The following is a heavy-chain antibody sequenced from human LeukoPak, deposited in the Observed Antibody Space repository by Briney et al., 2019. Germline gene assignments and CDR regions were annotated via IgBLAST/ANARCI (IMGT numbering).Heavy chain of an antibody. D-gene: IGHD4-17*01. CDR3: ARGAYGDK. CDR2: ISTQSGNT. CDR1: GYTFTSYG. Sequence: GASVTVSCKASGYTFTSYGISWVRPAPGQGLEWMGWISTQSGNTNYAQKVQGRLTLTTDRSTNTAYMELRSLRSDDTAVYYCARGAYGDKWGQGTMVTVSS. J-gene: IGHJ4*02. V-gene: IGHV1-18*01.